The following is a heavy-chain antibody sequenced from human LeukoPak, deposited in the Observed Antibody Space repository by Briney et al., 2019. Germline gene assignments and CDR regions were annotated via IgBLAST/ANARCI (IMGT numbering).Heavy chain of an antibody. CDR2: ISYDGSNK. CDR3: ARVRELPPKLVWGVYNWFDP. J-gene: IGHJ5*02. D-gene: IGHD6-13*01. V-gene: IGHV3-30-3*01. CDR1: GFTFSSYA. Sequence: GGSLRLSCAASGFTFSSYAMHWVRQAPGKGLEWVAVISYDGSNKYYADSVKGRFTISRDDSENTLYLQMNSLRVEDTAVYYCARVRELPPKLVWGVYNWFDPWGQGTLVTVSS.